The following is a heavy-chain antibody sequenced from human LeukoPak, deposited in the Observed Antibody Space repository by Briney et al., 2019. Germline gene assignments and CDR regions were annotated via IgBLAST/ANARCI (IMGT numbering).Heavy chain of an antibody. CDR3: AGGIVVVVAATRDYYYYMDV. CDR2: IIPIFGRA. J-gene: IGHJ6*03. V-gene: IGHV1-69*13. Sequence: SVKVSCKASGGTFSSLTINWVRQAPGQGFEWMGGIIPIFGRANYAQKFQGRVTITADESTSTAYMELSSLRSEDTAVYYCAGGIVVVVAATRDYYYYMDVWGKGTTVTISS. D-gene: IGHD2-15*01. CDR1: GGTFSSLT.